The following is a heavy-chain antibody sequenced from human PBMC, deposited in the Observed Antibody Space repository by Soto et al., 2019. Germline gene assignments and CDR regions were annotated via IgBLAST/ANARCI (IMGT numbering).Heavy chain of an antibody. CDR1: GGSFSGYY. D-gene: IGHD4-4*01. J-gene: IGHJ4*02. V-gene: IGHV4-34*01. CDR3: ARLGGIDYSNDDFDY. CDR2: IHHSGST. Sequence: QVQLQQWGAGLLKPSETLSLTCAVYGGSFSGYYWSWIRQPPGKGLEWIGEIHHSGSTNYNPSLKSRVTISVDTSKNQFSLKLSSVTAADTAVYYCARLGGIDYSNDDFDYWGQGTLVTVSS.